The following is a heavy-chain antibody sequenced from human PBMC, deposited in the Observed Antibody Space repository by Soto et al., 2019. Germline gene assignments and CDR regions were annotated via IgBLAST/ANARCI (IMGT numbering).Heavy chain of an antibody. D-gene: IGHD3-9*01. V-gene: IGHV4-59*01. J-gene: IGHJ6*03. CDR2: IYYSGST. CDR1: GGSISSYY. Sequence: SETLSLTCTVSGGSISSYYWSWIRQPPGKGLEWIGYIYYSGSTNYNPSLKSRVTISVDTSKNQFSLKLSSVTAADTAVYYCARAERRIFCMDVWGKGTTVTVSS. CDR3: ARAERRIFCMDV.